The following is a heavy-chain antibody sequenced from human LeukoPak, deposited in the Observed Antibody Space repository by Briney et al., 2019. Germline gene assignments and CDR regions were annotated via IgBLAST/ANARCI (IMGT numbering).Heavy chain of an antibody. J-gene: IGHJ4*02. V-gene: IGHV3-7*01. CDR1: GFSFNSDW. CDR3: TRRLDD. Sequence: GGSLRLSCAASGFSFNSDWMDWVRQAPGKGLEWAANIKHDESEKNYLDSVKGRFTISRDNAQNSLYLQMNGLRVEDTAVYYCTRRLDDWGQGTLVTVSS. CDR2: IKHDESEK. D-gene: IGHD3-16*01.